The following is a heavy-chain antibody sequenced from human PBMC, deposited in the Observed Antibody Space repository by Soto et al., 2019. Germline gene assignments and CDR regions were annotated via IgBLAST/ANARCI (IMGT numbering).Heavy chain of an antibody. V-gene: IGHV1-69*08. Sequence: QVQLVQSGAEVKKPGSSVRVSCKASGTIFSSYTISWVRQAPGQGLEWMGRIIPILGETNSAQKFQDRVNLTADKSTNTAYMELNSLRLEDTAVYYCARGLGGRMDDWGQGTTVTVSS. CDR3: ARGLGGRMDD. CDR2: IIPILGET. J-gene: IGHJ6*02. D-gene: IGHD3-16*01. CDR1: GTIFSSYT.